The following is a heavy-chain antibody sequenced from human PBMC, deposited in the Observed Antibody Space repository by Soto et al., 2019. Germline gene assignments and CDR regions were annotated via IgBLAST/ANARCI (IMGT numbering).Heavy chain of an antibody. Sequence: ASVKVSCKASGYTFTSYGISWVRQAPGQGLEWMGWISAYNGNTNYAQKLQGRVTMTTDTSTSTAYMELRSLRSDDTAVYYCARDRRYSSGWYRFVYWGQGTLVIVSS. CDR3: ARDRRYSSGWYRFVY. J-gene: IGHJ4*02. CDR2: ISAYNGNT. CDR1: GYTFTSYG. D-gene: IGHD6-19*01. V-gene: IGHV1-18*01.